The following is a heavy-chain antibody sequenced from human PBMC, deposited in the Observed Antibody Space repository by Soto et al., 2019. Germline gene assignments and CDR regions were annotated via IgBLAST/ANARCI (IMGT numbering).Heavy chain of an antibody. D-gene: IGHD2-2*01. CDR3: ARGSMYYYYYGMDV. CDR1: GGSFSGYY. J-gene: IGHJ6*02. Sequence: SETLSLTCAVYGGSFSGYYWSWIRQPPGKGLEWIGEINHSGSTNYNPSLKSRVTISVDTSKNQFSLKLSSVTAADTAVYYCARGSMYYYYYGMDVWGQGTTVTVSS. V-gene: IGHV4-34*01. CDR2: INHSGST.